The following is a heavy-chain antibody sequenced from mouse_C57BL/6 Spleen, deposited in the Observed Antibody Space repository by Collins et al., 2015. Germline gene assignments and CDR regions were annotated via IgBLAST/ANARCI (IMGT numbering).Heavy chain of an antibody. CDR1: GYTFTSYW. CDR2: IHPNSGST. CDR3: ARSAQASYAMDY. Sequence: QVQLQQPGAELVKPGASVKLSCKASGYTFTSYWMHWVKQRPGQGLEWIGMIHPNSGSTNYNEKFKSKATLTVDKSSSIAYMQLSSLTSEDSAVYYCARSAQASYAMDYWGQGTSVTVSS. V-gene: IGHV1-64*01. D-gene: IGHD3-2*02. J-gene: IGHJ4*01.